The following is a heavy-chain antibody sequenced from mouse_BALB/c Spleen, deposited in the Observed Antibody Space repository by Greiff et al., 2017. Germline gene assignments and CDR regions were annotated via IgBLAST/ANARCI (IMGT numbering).Heavy chain of an antibody. Sequence: VQLQQSGPELVRPGVSVKISCKGSGYTFTDYAMHWVKQSHAKSLEWIGVISTYYGNTNYNQKFKGKATMTVDKSSSTAYMELARLTSEDSAIYYCARGYGSSYFDYWGQGTTLTVSS. CDR3: ARGYGSSYFDY. V-gene: IGHV1-67*01. CDR1: GYTFTDYA. J-gene: IGHJ2*01. D-gene: IGHD1-1*01. CDR2: ISTYYGNT.